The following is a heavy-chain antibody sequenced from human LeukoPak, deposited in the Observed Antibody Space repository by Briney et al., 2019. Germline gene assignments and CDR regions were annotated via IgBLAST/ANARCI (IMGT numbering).Heavy chain of an antibody. V-gene: IGHV4-59*01. J-gene: IGHJ4*02. CDR3: ARVPNSSGWVPFDY. CDR2: SYYSGST. D-gene: IGHD6-19*01. CDR1: GGSISSYY. Sequence: PSETLSLTCTVSGGSISSYYWSWIRQPPGKGLEWIGYSYYSGSTNYNPSLKSRVTISVDTSKNQFSLKLSSVTAADTAVYYCARVPNSSGWVPFDYWGQGTLVTVSS.